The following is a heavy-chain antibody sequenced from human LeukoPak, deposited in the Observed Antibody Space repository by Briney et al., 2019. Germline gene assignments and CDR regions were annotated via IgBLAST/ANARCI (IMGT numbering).Heavy chain of an antibody. V-gene: IGHV3-48*03. Sequence: PGGSLRLSCAASGFTFSSYEMNWVRQAPGKGLEWVSYISSSGNTIYYADSVKGRFTISRDNAKNSLYLLMNSLRAEDTAVYYCAREEQQLADYWGQGTLVNVSS. J-gene: IGHJ4*02. CDR3: AREEQQLADY. CDR2: ISSSGNTI. D-gene: IGHD6-13*01. CDR1: GFTFSSYE.